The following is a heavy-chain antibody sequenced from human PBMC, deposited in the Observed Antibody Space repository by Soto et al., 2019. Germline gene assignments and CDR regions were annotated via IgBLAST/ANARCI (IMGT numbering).Heavy chain of an antibody. D-gene: IGHD3-3*01. CDR2: INHSGST. V-gene: IGHV4-34*01. CDR1: GGSFSGYY. Sequence: PSETLSLTCADYGGSFSGYYWSWIRQPPRKGLEWIGEINHSGSTNYNPSLKSRVTISVDTSKNQFSLKLSSVTAADTAVYYCARRRTIFGVVIRGNWFDPWGQGTLVTVSS. CDR3: ARRRTIFGVVIRGNWFDP. J-gene: IGHJ5*02.